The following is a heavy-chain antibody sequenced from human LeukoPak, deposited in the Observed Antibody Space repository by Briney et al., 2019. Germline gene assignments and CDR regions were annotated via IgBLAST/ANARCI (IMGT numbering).Heavy chain of an antibody. J-gene: IGHJ4*02. CDR2: INWNGGST. V-gene: IGHV3-20*04. CDR3: ARDNIVVVAATKAYYFDY. Sequence: GGSLRLSCAASGFTFDDYGMSWVRQAPGKGLEWVSGINWNGGSTGYADSVKGRFTISRDNAKNSLYLQMNSLRAEDTAVYYCARDNIVVVAATKAYYFDYWGQGTLVTVSS. D-gene: IGHD2-15*01. CDR1: GFTFDDYG.